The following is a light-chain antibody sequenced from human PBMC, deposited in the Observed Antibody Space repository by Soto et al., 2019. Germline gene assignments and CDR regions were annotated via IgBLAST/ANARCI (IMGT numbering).Light chain of an antibody. Sequence: EIVMTQSPATLSLSPGERATLSCRASQSVSSDLVWYQQKAGQAPRLLIYDTSTRATGIPARFSGSGSGTEFTLTISSLQSEDSAVYHCQQYNKWPLTFGGGTKVEIK. CDR3: QQYNKWPLT. CDR2: DTS. J-gene: IGKJ4*01. V-gene: IGKV3-15*01. CDR1: QSVSSD.